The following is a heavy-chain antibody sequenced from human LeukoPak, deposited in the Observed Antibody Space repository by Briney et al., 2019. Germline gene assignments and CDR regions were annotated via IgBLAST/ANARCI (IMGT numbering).Heavy chain of an antibody. J-gene: IGHJ3*02. Sequence: GGSLRLSCAASGFAFSSYAMSWVRQAPGEGLEWVSAISGSGGSTYYADSVKGRFTISRDNSKNTLYLQMNSLRAEDTAVYYCARESGEAFDIWGQGTMVTVSS. D-gene: IGHD7-27*01. CDR3: ARESGEAFDI. CDR2: ISGSGGST. CDR1: GFAFSSYA. V-gene: IGHV3-23*01.